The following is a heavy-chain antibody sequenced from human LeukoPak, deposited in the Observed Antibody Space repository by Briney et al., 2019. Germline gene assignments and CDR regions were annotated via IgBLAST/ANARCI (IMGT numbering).Heavy chain of an antibody. CDR1: GFTFSSRDW. CDR3: ARVGASLPDAFDV. J-gene: IGHJ3*01. Sequence: GGSLRLSCVASGFTFSSRDWMTWVRQAPGKGLQHVSAISSNGGSTYYANSVKGRFTISRDNSKNTLYLQMGSLRAEDMAVYYCARVGASLPDAFDVWGQGTMVTVSS. D-gene: IGHD4/OR15-4a*01. CDR2: ISSNGGST. V-gene: IGHV3-64*01.